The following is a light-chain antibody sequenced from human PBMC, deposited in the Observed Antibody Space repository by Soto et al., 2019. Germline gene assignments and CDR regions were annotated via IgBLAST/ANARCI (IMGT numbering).Light chain of an antibody. CDR3: SSYTSSSTLV. CDR2: DVS. J-gene: IGLJ1*01. Sequence: QSVLTQPASVSGSPGQSITISCTGTSSDVGGYNYVSWYQQYPGKAHKLMIYDVSYRPSGVSNRLSGSRSGNTASLTISGLQAADEADYYCSSYTSSSTLVFGTGTKVTVL. CDR1: SSDVGGYNY. V-gene: IGLV2-14*01.